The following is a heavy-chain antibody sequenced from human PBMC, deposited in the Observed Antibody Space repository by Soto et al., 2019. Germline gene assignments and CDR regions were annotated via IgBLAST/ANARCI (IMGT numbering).Heavy chain of an antibody. CDR2: IYYSGST. V-gene: IGHV4-28*01. CDR3: ARIATAMVAYGMDV. CDR1: GYSISSSNW. J-gene: IGHJ6*02. D-gene: IGHD5-18*01. Sequence: QVQLQESGPGLVKPSDTLSLTCAVSGYSISSSNWWGWIRQPPGKGLEWIGYIYYSGSTYYNPSRQSRVTTSVDTSKNHFSLKLSSVTAVDTAVYYCARIATAMVAYGMDVWGQGTTVTVSS.